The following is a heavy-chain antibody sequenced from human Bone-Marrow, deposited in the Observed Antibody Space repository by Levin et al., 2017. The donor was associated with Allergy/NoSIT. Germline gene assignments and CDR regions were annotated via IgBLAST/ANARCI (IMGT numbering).Heavy chain of an antibody. Sequence: GESLKISCAASGFTFDNYALSWVRQAPGKGLEWVSSISWNGRSTGYAGSVKGRFTISRDNANNSLYLQMNSLRAEDTAFYYCARSPTLYDILSGTPGDYYFDSWGQGTLVTVSS. CDR3: ARSPTLYDILSGTPGDYYFDS. CDR1: GFTFDNYA. J-gene: IGHJ4*02. CDR2: ISWNGRST. D-gene: IGHD3-9*01. V-gene: IGHV3-20*04.